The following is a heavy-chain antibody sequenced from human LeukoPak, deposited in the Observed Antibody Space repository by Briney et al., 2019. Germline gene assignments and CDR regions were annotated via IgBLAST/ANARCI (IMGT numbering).Heavy chain of an antibody. CDR2: IYYSGCT. J-gene: IGHJ4*02. CDR1: GGSISSSSYY. Sequence: PSETLSLTCTVSGGSISSSSYYWGWIRQPPGKGLEWIGSIYYSGCTYYNPSLKSRVTISVDTSKNQFSLKLSSVTAADTAVYYCARAPYSSGVFDYWGQGTLVTVSS. D-gene: IGHD4-11*01. CDR3: ARAPYSSGVFDY. V-gene: IGHV4-39*07.